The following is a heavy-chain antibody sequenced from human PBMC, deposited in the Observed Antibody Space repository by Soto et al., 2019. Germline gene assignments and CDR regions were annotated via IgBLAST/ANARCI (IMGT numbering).Heavy chain of an antibody. V-gene: IGHV3-43*01. CDR1: GFTFDDYS. D-gene: IGHD3-16*02. Sequence: EVQLVESGGVVVQPGGSLRLSCTASGFTFDDYSMHWVRQAPGKGLEWVSLISWDGGRTYYVDSVKGRFTTSRDNSKNSLYLHMNSLRTDVTALYYCAKGARYRYSHWFSMSAFNIWGQGTVVTVSS. CDR2: ISWDGGRT. CDR3: AKGARYRYSHWFSMSAFNI. J-gene: IGHJ3*02.